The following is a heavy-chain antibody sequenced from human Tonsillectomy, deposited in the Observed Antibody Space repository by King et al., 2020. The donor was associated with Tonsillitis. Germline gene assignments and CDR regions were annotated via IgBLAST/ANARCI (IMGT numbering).Heavy chain of an antibody. J-gene: IGHJ6*02. V-gene: IGHV4-59*01. D-gene: IGHD3-10*01. Sequence: QLQESGPGLVKPSETLSLTCTVSGGSISSYYRSWIRQPPGKGLEWIGYIYYSGSTNYNPYLKSRVTITIDTSKNQVSLKLSSLTAADTAVYYCASVYYFSSGSLNYYYGMDVWGQGTTVTVSS. CDR2: IYYSGST. CDR3: ASVYYFSSGSLNYYYGMDV. CDR1: GGSISSYY.